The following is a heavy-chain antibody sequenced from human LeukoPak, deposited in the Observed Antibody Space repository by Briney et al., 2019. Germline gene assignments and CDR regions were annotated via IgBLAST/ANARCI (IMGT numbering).Heavy chain of an antibody. J-gene: IGHJ4*02. V-gene: IGHV3-21*01. CDR3: ARDRCSSTSCYLDH. CDR2: ISSSSSYI. CDR1: GFTSSSCS. Sequence: GGSLRLSCAASGFTSSSCSMNWVRQAPGKGLEWVSSISSSSSYIYYADSVKGRFTISRDNAKNSLYLQMNSLRAEDTAVYYCARDRCSSTSCYLDHWGQGTLVTVSS. D-gene: IGHD2-2*01.